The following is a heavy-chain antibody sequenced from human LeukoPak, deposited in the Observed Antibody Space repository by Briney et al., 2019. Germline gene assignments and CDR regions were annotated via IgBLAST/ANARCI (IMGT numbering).Heavy chain of an antibody. D-gene: IGHD4/OR15-4a*01. CDR1: GFTFFNYR. V-gene: IGHV3-7*01. Sequence: PGGSLRLSCAASGFTFFNYRMSWLRPAPGKGLEWVGNIDLEGSQRFYIDSLKGRFTISRDNADKLGYRQMSSLIAEDTAVYYCARDVDYANPRHDYWGQGTLVTVSS. CDR2: IDLEGSQR. CDR3: ARDVDYANPRHDY. J-gene: IGHJ4*02.